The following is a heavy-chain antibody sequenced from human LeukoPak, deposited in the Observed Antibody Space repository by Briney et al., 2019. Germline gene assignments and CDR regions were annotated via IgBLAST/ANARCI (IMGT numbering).Heavy chain of an antibody. V-gene: IGHV3-30*18. J-gene: IGHJ6*04. CDR2: ISYDGNNE. CDR1: GFTFSNYG. Sequence: PGGSLRLSCAASGFTFSNYGMHWVRQAPGKGLEWVALISYDGNNEYYADSVKGRFTISRDISKNTLYLYLQMNSLRPEDTAVYYCAELGITMIGGVWGKGTTVTISS. CDR3: AELGITMIGGV. D-gene: IGHD3-10*02.